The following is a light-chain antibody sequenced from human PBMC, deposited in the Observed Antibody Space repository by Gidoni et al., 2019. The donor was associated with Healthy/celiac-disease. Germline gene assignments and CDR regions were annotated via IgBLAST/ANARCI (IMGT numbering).Light chain of an antibody. CDR2: WAS. CDR1: QSVLYSSNNKNY. J-gene: IGKJ2*01. Sequence: DIVMTQSPASLAVSLGERATINCKSSQSVLYSSNNKNYLAWYQQKPGQPPKLLIYWASTRESGVPDRFSDSGSGTDFTLTISSLQAEDVAVYYCQQYYSTLLYTFXQXTKLEIK. V-gene: IGKV4-1*01. CDR3: QQYYSTLLYT.